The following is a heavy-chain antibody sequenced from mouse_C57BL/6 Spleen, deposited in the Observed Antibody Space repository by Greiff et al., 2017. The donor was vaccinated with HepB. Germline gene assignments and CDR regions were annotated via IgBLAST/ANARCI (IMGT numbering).Heavy chain of an antibody. Sequence: QVQLQQSGAELVRPGTSVKVSCKASGYAFTNYLIEWVKQRPGQGLEWIGVINPGSGGTNYNEKFKGKATLTADKSSSTAYMQLSSLTSEDSAVYFCARGLITTVGAMDYWGQGTSVTVSS. CDR3: ARGLITTVGAMDY. CDR2: INPGSGGT. J-gene: IGHJ4*01. CDR1: GYAFTNYL. V-gene: IGHV1-54*01. D-gene: IGHD1-1*01.